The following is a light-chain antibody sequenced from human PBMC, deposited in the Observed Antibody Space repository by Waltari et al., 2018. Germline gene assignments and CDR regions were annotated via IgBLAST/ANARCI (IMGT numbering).Light chain of an antibody. CDR1: SSDVGGHNS. V-gene: IGLV2-14*01. CDR2: EVS. Sequence: QSALTQPASVSGFPGQSITISCTGTSSDVGGHNSVSWYQPHPGKAPKPMIYEVSYRPSGVSNRFSASKSGNTASLTISGLQADDEADYYCSSYTRSDTVLFGGGTKLSVL. J-gene: IGLJ2*01. CDR3: SSYTRSDTVL.